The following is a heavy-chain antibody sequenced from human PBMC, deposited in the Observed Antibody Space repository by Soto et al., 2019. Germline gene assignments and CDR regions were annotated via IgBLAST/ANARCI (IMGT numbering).Heavy chain of an antibody. Sequence: ASVRVSCKASAYTFTSYDINWVRQATGQGLEWMGWMNPNSGNTGYAQKFQGRVTMTRNTSISTAYMELSSLRSEDTAVYYCARNQRGLYCSSTSCTTPYYYYYTDVWGKGTTVTVSS. J-gene: IGHJ6*03. CDR3: ARNQRGLYCSSTSCTTPYYYYYTDV. CDR2: MNPNSGNT. D-gene: IGHD2-2*01. CDR1: AYTFTSYD. V-gene: IGHV1-8*01.